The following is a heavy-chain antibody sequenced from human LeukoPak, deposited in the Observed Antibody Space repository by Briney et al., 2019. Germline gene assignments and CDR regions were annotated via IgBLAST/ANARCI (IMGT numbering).Heavy chain of an antibody. CDR1: GFTVRSNY. J-gene: IGHJ4*02. Sequence: GGSLRLSCAASGFTVRSNYMSWVRQAPGKGLEWVSVIYSGGSTYYADSVKGRFTISRDNSKNTLYLQMNSLRAEDTAVYYCARDWDSSGYSDYWGQGTLVTVSS. V-gene: IGHV3-66*01. CDR2: IYSGGST. D-gene: IGHD3-22*01. CDR3: ARDWDSSGYSDY.